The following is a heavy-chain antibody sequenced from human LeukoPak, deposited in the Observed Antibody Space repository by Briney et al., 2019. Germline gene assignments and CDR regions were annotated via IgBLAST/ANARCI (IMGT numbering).Heavy chain of an antibody. CDR3: ARAQTYYDFWSGYFSAQTRHWYFDL. Sequence: SQTLSLTCAVSGGSISSGGYSWSWIRQPPGKGLEWIGYIYHSGSTYYNPSLKSRVTISVDTSKNQFSLKLSSVTAADTAVYYCARAQTYYDFWSGYFSAQTRHWYFDLWGCGTLVTVSS. CDR1: GGSISSGGYS. V-gene: IGHV4-30-2*01. D-gene: IGHD3-3*01. J-gene: IGHJ2*01. CDR2: IYHSGST.